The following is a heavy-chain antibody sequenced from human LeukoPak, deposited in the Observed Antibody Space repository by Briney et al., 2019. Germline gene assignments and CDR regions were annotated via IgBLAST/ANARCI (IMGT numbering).Heavy chain of an antibody. CDR1: GGSISSSSYY. CDR3: AWSYYNSIPNY. Sequence: PSETLSLTCTVSGGSISSSSYYWGWIRQPPGKGLEWIGSIYYSGSTYYNPSLKSRVTISVDTSKNQFSLKLSSVTAADTAVYYCAWSYYNSIPNYWGQGTLVTVSS. V-gene: IGHV4-39*07. J-gene: IGHJ4*02. D-gene: IGHD3-10*01. CDR2: IYYSGST.